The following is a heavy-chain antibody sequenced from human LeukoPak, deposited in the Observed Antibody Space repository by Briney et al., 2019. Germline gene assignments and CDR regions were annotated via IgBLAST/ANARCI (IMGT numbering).Heavy chain of an antibody. CDR3: AKGHPGADVWEVLSF. J-gene: IGHJ4*02. CDR1: GFTFDNFA. V-gene: IGHV3-23*01. Sequence: PGGSLRLSCASSGFTFDNFAMNWVRQAPGKGLERVSGVSGAGGLTYYADSVKGRFTISRDNSKNTVYLQMIGQRAEDTAVYFCAKGHPGADVWEVLSFGGQGTLVTVSS. CDR2: VSGAGGLT. D-gene: IGHD3/OR15-3a*01.